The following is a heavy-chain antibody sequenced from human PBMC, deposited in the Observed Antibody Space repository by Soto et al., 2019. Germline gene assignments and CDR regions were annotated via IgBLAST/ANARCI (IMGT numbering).Heavy chain of an antibody. Sequence: GGSLRLSCAASGFTFSSYSMNWVRQAPGKGLEWVSSISSSSSYIYYADSVKGRFTISRDNAKNSLYLQMNSLRAEDTAVYYCARGKYPIAVAGIGPLWGQGTLVTVSS. CDR3: ARGKYPIAVAGIGPL. D-gene: IGHD6-19*01. V-gene: IGHV3-21*01. CDR2: ISSSSSYI. J-gene: IGHJ4*02. CDR1: GFTFSSYS.